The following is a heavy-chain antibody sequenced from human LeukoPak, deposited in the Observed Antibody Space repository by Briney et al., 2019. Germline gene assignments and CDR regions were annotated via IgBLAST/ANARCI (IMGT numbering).Heavy chain of an antibody. CDR1: GGTFSSYA. Sequence: GASVKVSCKASGGTFSSYAISWVRQAPGQGLEWMGGIIPIFGTANYAQKFQGRVTITADKSTSTAYMELSSLRSEDTAVYYCARYSGSYKTLDYWGQGTPVTVSS. CDR3: ARYSGSYKTLDY. D-gene: IGHD1-26*01. CDR2: IIPIFGTA. J-gene: IGHJ4*02. V-gene: IGHV1-69*06.